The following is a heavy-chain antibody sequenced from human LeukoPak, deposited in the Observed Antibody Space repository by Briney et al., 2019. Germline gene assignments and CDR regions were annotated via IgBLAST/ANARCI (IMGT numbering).Heavy chain of an antibody. CDR1: GFTFSSYA. V-gene: IGHV3-23*01. D-gene: IGHD3-22*01. Sequence: GGSLRLSCAASGFTFSSYAMSWVRQAPGKGLEWVSAISVTGDTYYADSVTGRFTISRDNSKNTLFLQMHSLRAEDAALYYCAKGDFYDSTDLDHWGQGTLVTVSS. CDR2: ISVTGDT. CDR3: AKGDFYDSTDLDH. J-gene: IGHJ4*02.